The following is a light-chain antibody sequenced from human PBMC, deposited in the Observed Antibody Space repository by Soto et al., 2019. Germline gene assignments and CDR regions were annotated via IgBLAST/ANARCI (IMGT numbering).Light chain of an antibody. V-gene: IGLV1-40*03. J-gene: IGLJ3*02. CDR1: SSNIGAGYD. CDR3: AVWDVSLTAWV. Sequence: QAVVTQPPSVSGAPGQRVTISCTGSSSNIGAGYDVHWYQQFPGTAPKLLIYSDNQRPSGVPDRFSGSKSGASAYLAISGLQSADEADYYCAVWDVSLTAWVFGGGTQLTVL. CDR2: SDN.